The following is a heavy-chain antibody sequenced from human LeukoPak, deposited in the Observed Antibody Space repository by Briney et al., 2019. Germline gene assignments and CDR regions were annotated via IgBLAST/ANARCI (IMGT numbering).Heavy chain of an antibody. CDR2: FYTSGST. V-gene: IGHV4-4*07. J-gene: IGHJ4*02. Sequence: SETLSLTCIVSGGSISIYYWSWIRQPAGKGLEWIGHFYTSGSTNYNPSLKSRVTMSVDTSKKQFSLNLSAVTAAYTAVYYCARGPTTVTRAFDYWGQGTLVTVSS. CDR1: GGSISIYY. D-gene: IGHD4-17*01. CDR3: ARGPTTVTRAFDY.